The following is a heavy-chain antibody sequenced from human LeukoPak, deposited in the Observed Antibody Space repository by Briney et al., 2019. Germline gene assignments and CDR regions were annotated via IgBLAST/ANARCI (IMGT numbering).Heavy chain of an antibody. CDR2: IKQDGSEK. Sequence: QPGGSLRLSCAASGFTFSSYWMSWVRQAPGKGLEWVANIKQDGSEKYYVDSVKGRFTISRDNAQTSLYLQMNSLRAEDTAVYYCARASDPWLQLTWGQGTLVTVSS. J-gene: IGHJ5*02. CDR3: ARASDPWLQLT. D-gene: IGHD5-24*01. V-gene: IGHV3-7*05. CDR1: GFTFSSYW.